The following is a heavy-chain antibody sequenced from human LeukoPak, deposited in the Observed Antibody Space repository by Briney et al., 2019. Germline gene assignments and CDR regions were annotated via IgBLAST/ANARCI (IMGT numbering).Heavy chain of an antibody. CDR1: GFTFSSYW. V-gene: IGHV3-7*01. J-gene: IGHJ6*02. CDR2: IKQDGSEK. Sequence: PGGSLRLSCAASGFTFSSYWMSWVRQAPGKGLEWVANIKQDGSEKYYVDSVKGRFTISRDNAKNTLHLQMNSLRAEDTAVYYCARVSGYSGYDRYYGMDVWGQGTTVTVSS. D-gene: IGHD5-12*01. CDR3: ARVSGYSGYDRYYGMDV.